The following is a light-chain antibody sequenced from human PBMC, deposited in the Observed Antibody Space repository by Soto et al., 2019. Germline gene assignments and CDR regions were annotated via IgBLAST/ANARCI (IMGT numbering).Light chain of an antibody. CDR3: QQYANWPLT. CDR1: QSVGTN. CDR2: KTF. J-gene: IGKJ4*01. V-gene: IGKV3-15*01. Sequence: EVGMTQSPATASVSPGERTSLSCRASQSVGTNLGWYQQKPFQTPRLRLSKTFIGAAGVPARFSGSGSGTEFTLTISSLPSEDFAVYYCQQYANWPLTFGGGTKVDIK.